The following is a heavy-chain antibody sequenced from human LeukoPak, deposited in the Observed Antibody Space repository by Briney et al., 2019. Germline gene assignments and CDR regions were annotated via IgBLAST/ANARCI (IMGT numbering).Heavy chain of an antibody. CDR3: AKDGMDIVVVVDYYYYMDV. CDR2: ISSSSSYI. V-gene: IGHV3-21*01. D-gene: IGHD2-15*01. Sequence: GGSLRLSCAASGFTFSSYSMNWVRQAPGKGLEWVSSISSSSSYIYYADSVKGRFTISRDNAKNSLYLQMNSLRAEDTAVYYCAKDGMDIVVVVDYYYYMDVWGKGTTVTISS. CDR1: GFTFSSYS. J-gene: IGHJ6*03.